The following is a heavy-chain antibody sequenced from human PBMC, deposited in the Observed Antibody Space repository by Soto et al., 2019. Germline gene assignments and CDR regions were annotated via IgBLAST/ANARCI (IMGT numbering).Heavy chain of an antibody. CDR1: RFIFISYG. D-gene: IGHD6-19*01. J-gene: IGHJ4*02. Sequence: QVQLVESGGGVVQPGRSLRLSCAAPRFIFISYGMHWVRQAPGKGLEWLAVTSYDGNNKYYGDSVKGRFTISRDESKNTLYRQMNSLRAEDTAVYYCAKDSVGGAVAVTGGYWGQGTLVTVSS. CDR3: AKDSVGGAVAVTGGY. CDR2: TSYDGNNK. V-gene: IGHV3-30*18.